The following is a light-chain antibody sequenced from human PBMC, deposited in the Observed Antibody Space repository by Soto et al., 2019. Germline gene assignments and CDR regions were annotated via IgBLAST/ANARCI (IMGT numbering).Light chain of an antibody. CDR3: QQYGSSPFT. CDR1: QSLSSTY. J-gene: IGKJ4*01. Sequence: ESVLTQSPGTLSLSPGERATLSCRASQSLSSTYSAWYKQKPGQAPRLLIYGASSRATGIPDRFSGSGSGTDFTLTISRLEPEDFAVYYCQQYGSSPFTFGGGTTV. V-gene: IGKV3-20*01. CDR2: GAS.